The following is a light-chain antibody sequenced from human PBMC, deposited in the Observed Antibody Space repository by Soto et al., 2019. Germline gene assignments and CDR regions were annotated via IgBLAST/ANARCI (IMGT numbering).Light chain of an antibody. CDR3: QYCDYLPL. Sequence: DIQMTQSPSSLSASVGDRVTITCQASHDITNYLNWYQHKPGKAPKLLIYGASNLETGVPSRFSGSESRTDFTFTISSLQPEDIATYYCQYCDYLPLFGPGTTVDFK. CDR1: HDITNY. V-gene: IGKV1-33*01. CDR2: GAS. J-gene: IGKJ3*01.